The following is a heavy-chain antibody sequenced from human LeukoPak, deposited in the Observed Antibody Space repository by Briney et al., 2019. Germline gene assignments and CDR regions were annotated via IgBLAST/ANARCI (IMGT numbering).Heavy chain of an antibody. CDR1: GGSISSYS. CDR3: ARDHPVADWAPDI. CDR2: IDYSGSS. D-gene: IGHD3-9*01. V-gene: IGHV4-59*13. J-gene: IGHJ3*02. Sequence: SETLSLSCSVSGGSISSYSWTWIRQPPGKGLEWIGFIDYSGSSNYNPSLKSRVTISADPSTNHFSLNLTSVTAADTAVYFCARDHPVADWAPDIWGRGTMVTVSS.